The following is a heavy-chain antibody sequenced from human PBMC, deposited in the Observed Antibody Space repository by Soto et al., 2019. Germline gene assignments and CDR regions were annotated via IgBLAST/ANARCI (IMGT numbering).Heavy chain of an antibody. CDR2: IYNSGST. D-gene: IGHD2-15*01. J-gene: IGHJ5*02. CDR1: GGSSSGSSNY. V-gene: IGHV4-39*01. Sequence: SETLSLTCSVSGGSSSGSSNYWGWIRQPPGKGLEWIGSIYNSGSTYYNPSLKSRVTISVDTSKNQFSLKLNSVTAADTAVYYCARHPYCSGGSCYYRPAWFDPWGQGTLVTVS. CDR3: ARHPYCSGGSCYYRPAWFDP.